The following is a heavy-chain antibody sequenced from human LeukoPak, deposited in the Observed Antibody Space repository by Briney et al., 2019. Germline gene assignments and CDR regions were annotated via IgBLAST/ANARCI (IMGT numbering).Heavy chain of an antibody. CDR2: IYYSGST. V-gene: IGHV4-30-4*01. CDR3: ARVVAAAAVDY. CDR1: GGSISSGDYY. Sequence: SQTLSLTCTGSGGSISSGDYYWSWIRQPPGKGLEWIGYIYYSGSTYYNPSLKSRVTISVDTSKNQFSLKLSSVTAADTAVYYRARVVAAAAVDYWGQGTLVTVSS. J-gene: IGHJ4*02. D-gene: IGHD6-13*01.